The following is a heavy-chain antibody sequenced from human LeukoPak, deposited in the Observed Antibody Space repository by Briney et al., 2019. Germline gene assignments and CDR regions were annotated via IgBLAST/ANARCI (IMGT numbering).Heavy chain of an antibody. D-gene: IGHD6-6*01. CDR2: IYYSGST. CDR1: GGSISSSSYY. CDR3: ATQTQYGSSYDY. V-gene: IGHV4-39*07. Sequence: SETLSLTCTVSGGSISSSSYYWGWIRQPPGKGLEWIGSIYYSGSTYYNPSLKSRVTISVDTSKNQFSLKLSSVTAADTAVYYCATQTQYGSSYDYWGQGTLVTVSS. J-gene: IGHJ4*02.